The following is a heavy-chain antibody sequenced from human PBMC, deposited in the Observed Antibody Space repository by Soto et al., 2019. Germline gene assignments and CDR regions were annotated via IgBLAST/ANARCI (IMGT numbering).Heavy chain of an antibody. D-gene: IGHD3-16*01. CDR3: ARRPFGYRVGYYYALDV. CDR1: TESFSGYF. CDR2: ISRGGSP. J-gene: IGHJ6*04. Sequence: QVQLQQWGAGLLKPSETLSLTCAINTESFSGYFWSWIRQPPGKGLEWIGGISRGGSPNYNPSLKRRHTMLTDTSNNQFSRRLATVTAADTAVHYCARRPFGYRVGYYYALDVWCVGTAITVAS. V-gene: IGHV4-34*01.